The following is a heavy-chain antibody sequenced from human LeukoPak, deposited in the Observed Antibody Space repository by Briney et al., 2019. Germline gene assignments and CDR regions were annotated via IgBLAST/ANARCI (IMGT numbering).Heavy chain of an antibody. CDR1: GFTVSSNY. CDR2: LYSGGNT. CDR3: ARVGRGDTYGYVDY. V-gene: IGHV3-66*01. Sequence: GGSLRLSCAASGFTVSSNYMSWVRQTPGKGLAWVSVLYSGGNTYYADSVKGRFTISRDNSKNMLFLQMNSLRAEDTGVYYCARVGRGDTYGYVDYWGLGNLVTVSS. D-gene: IGHD5-18*01. J-gene: IGHJ4*02.